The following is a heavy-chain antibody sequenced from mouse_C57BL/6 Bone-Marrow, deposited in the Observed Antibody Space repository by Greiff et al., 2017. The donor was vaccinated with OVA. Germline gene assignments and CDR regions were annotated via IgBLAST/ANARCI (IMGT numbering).Heavy chain of an antibody. V-gene: IGHV1-59*01. J-gene: IGHJ3*01. CDR1: GYTFTSYW. Sequence: QVQLQQPGAELVRPGTSVKLSCKASGYTFTSYWMHWVKQRPGQGLEWIGVIDPSDSYTNYNQKFKGKATLTVDTSSSTAYMQLSSLTSEDSAVDYCARGAYWGQGTLVTVSA. CDR2: IDPSDSYT. CDR3: ARGAY.